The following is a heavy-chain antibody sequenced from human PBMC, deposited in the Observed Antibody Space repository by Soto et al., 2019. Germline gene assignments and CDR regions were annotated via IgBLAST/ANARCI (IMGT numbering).Heavy chain of an antibody. CDR3: ARIPPTRRAYYDSSGSPVA. Sequence: PGGSLRLSCAASGFTFSSYWMHWVRQAPGKGLVWVSRINSDGSSTSYADSVKGRFTISRDNAKNTLYLQMNSLRAEDTAVYYCARIPPTRRAYYDSSGSPVAWGQGTLVTVSS. CDR1: GFTFSSYW. V-gene: IGHV3-74*01. CDR2: INSDGSST. D-gene: IGHD3-22*01. J-gene: IGHJ5*02.